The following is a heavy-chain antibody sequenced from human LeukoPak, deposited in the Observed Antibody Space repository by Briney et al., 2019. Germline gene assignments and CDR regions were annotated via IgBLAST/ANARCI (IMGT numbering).Heavy chain of an antibody. Sequence: SETLSLTCAVYGGSFSGYYWSWIRQPPGKGLEWIGEINHSGSTNYNPSLKSRVTISVDTSKNQFSLKLSSVTAADTAVYYCARGTTVTPLGYWGQGTLVTVSS. CDR1: GGSFSGYY. CDR3: ARGTTVTPLGY. V-gene: IGHV4-34*01. D-gene: IGHD4-17*01. J-gene: IGHJ4*02. CDR2: INHSGST.